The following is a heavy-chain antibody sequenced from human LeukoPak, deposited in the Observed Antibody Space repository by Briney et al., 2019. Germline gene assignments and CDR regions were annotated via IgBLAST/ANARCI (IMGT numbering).Heavy chain of an antibody. Sequence: TGGSLRLSCAASGFTFSHAWMSWVRQAPGKGLEWVGRIKSKTDGGTIDYAAPVRGRFTISRDDSKTTLYLEMSSLRTEDTAIYYCTARVDYWGQGILVTVSS. CDR3: TARVDY. CDR1: GFTFSHAW. V-gene: IGHV3-15*01. J-gene: IGHJ4*02. CDR2: IKSKTDGGTI.